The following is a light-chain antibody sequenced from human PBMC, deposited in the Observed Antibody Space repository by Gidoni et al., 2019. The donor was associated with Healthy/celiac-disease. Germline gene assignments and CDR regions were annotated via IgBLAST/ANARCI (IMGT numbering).Light chain of an antibody. CDR2: GAS. V-gene: IGKV3-20*01. CDR1: QSVSSSY. Sequence: EIVLTQSPGTLSLSPGERATLSCRASQSVSSSYLAWYQQKPGQAPRLRIYGASSRATGIPDRLSGSGSGTDLTLTISRLEPEDVAVYYCQQYGSSPRTFGPXTKVDIK. J-gene: IGKJ3*01. CDR3: QQYGSSPRT.